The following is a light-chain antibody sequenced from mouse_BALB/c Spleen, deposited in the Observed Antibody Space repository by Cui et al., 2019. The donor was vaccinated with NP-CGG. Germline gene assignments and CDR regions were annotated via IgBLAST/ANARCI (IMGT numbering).Light chain of an antibody. CDR3: ALWYSNHWV. J-gene: IGLJ1*01. Sequence: HAVVDQEPAPTTSPGETVTLTCRSSTGAVTTSNYANWVQEKPDHLFTGLIGGTNNRTPGVPARFSGSLIGDRAALTITGAQTEDEAIYFCALWYSNHWVFGGGTKLTVL. V-gene: IGLV1*01. CDR1: TGAVTTSNY. CDR2: GTN.